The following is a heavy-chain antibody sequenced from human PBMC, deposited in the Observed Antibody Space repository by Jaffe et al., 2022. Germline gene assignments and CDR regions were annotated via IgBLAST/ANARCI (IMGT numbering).Heavy chain of an antibody. CDR3: ASLGGLFHMYYFDY. Sequence: EVQLVESGGGLVQPGGSLRLSCAASGFTFSSYSMNWVRQAPGKGLEWVSYISSSSSTIYYADSVKGRFTISRDNAKNSLYLQMNSLRAEDTAVYYCASLGGLFHMYYFDYWGQGTLVTVSS. V-gene: IGHV3-48*01. CDR2: ISSSSSTI. D-gene: IGHD3-16*01. J-gene: IGHJ4*02. CDR1: GFTFSSYS.